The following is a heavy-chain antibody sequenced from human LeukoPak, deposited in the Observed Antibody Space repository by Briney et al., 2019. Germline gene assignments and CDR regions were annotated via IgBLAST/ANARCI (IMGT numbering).Heavy chain of an antibody. CDR1: GGSMSSYY. V-gene: IGHV4-4*07. CDR2: VYSSGST. Sequence: SETLSLTCAVYGGSMSSYYWSWIRQPAGKGLEWIGRVYSSGSTNYNPSLRGRVTMLVDTSKNQVSLKLSSVTAADTAVYYCARDGEYVWGTYPLYWGQGTLVTVSS. J-gene: IGHJ4*02. CDR3: ARDGEYVWGTYPLY. D-gene: IGHD3-16*01.